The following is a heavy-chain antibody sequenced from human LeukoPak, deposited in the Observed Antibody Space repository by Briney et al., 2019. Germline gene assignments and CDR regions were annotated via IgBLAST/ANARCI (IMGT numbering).Heavy chain of an antibody. CDR2: IYYSGST. V-gene: IGHV4-39*01. D-gene: IGHD2-2*01. Sequence: SETLSLTCTVSGGSISSSSYYWGWIRQPPGKGLEWIGSIYYSGSTYYNPSLKSRVTISVDTSKNQFSLKLSSVTAADTAVYYCARAVVPGGWFDPWGQGTLVTVSS. CDR3: ARAVVPGGWFDP. J-gene: IGHJ5*02. CDR1: GGSISSSSYY.